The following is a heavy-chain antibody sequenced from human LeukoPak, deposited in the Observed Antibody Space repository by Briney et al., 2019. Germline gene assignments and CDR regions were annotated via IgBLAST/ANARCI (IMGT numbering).Heavy chain of an antibody. D-gene: IGHD6-13*01. Sequence: ASVKVSCRASGYTFTSYGISWVRQAPGQGLEWMGWISAYNGNTNYAQKLQGRVTMTTDTSTSTAYMELRSLRSDDTAVYYCARVVIAAASDLTDYWGQGTLVTVSS. CDR3: ARVVIAAASDLTDY. CDR1: GYTFTSYG. CDR2: ISAYNGNT. V-gene: IGHV1-18*01. J-gene: IGHJ4*02.